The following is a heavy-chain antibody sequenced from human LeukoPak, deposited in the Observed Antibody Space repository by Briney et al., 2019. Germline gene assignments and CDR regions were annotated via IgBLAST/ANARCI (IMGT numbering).Heavy chain of an antibody. CDR3: TTHSGYDYLSDY. CDR1: GFTFNNAW. CDR2: IKSKTDGGTT. Sequence: GGSLRLSCVASGFTFNNAWMSRVRQAPGKGLEWVGRIKSKTDGGTTDYAAPVKGRFTISSDDSKNTLYLEMNSLKTEDTAVYYCTTHSGYDYLSDYWGQGTLVTVSS. D-gene: IGHD5-12*01. J-gene: IGHJ4*02. V-gene: IGHV3-15*01.